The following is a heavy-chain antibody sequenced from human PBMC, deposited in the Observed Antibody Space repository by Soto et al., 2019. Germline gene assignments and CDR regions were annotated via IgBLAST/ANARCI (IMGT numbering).Heavy chain of an antibody. Sequence: QVQLVESGGGVVQPGRSLRLSCAASGFTFSSYGMHWVRQAPGKGLEWVAVISYDGSNKYYADSVKGRFTISRDNSKNTLYLQMNSLRAEDTAVYYCAKDHDGYSAYFDYWGQGTLVTVSS. J-gene: IGHJ4*02. CDR1: GFTFSSYG. CDR2: ISYDGSNK. D-gene: IGHD6-13*01. CDR3: AKDHDGYSAYFDY. V-gene: IGHV3-30*18.